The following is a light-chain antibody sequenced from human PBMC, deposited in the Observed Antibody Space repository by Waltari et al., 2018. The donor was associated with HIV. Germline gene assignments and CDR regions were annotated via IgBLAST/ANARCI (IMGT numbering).Light chain of an antibody. CDR2: LNNEGTH. CDR3: QTWDTGPWV. J-gene: IGLJ3*02. CDR1: SGHSTYA. V-gene: IGLV4-69*01. Sequence: QLILTQSPSASASLGASVKLTCTLSSGHSTYAIACLLHQPEKGPRFLMKLNNEGTHTRGDGIPDRFSGSSSGAERYLTNSSLQSEEEADYYCQTWDTGPWVFGGGTKLTVL.